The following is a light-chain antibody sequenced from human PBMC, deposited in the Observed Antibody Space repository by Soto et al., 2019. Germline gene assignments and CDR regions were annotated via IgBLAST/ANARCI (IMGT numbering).Light chain of an antibody. Sequence: EIVLTQSPGTLSLSPGERATLSCRASQSLSGNYLAWYQQKPGQAPRLLIFGVSSRATGIPVRFSGSGPGKDVTLLIDSREPEDIANYLCHQTESAPRMLGHGTNVEIK. CDR2: GVS. CDR1: QSLSGNY. J-gene: IGKJ1*01. V-gene: IGKV3-20*01. CDR3: HQTESAPRM.